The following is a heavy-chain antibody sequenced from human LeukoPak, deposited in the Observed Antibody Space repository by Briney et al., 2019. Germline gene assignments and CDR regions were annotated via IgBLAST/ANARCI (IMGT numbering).Heavy chain of an antibody. CDR2: INHSGST. V-gene: IGHV4-34*01. CDR1: GGSFSGYY. J-gene: IGHJ4*02. D-gene: IGHD5-18*01. CDR3: ASRGYSYPFDY. Sequence: SETLSLTCAVYGGSFSGYYWSWIRQPPGKGLEWIGEINHSGSTNYNPSLRSRVTISVDTSKNQFSLKLISVTAADTAVYYCASRGYSYPFDYWGQGTLVTVSS.